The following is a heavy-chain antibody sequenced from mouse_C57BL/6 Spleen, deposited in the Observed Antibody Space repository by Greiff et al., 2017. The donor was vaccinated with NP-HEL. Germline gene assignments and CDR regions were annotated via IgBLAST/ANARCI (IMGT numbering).Heavy chain of an antibody. V-gene: IGHV1-53*01. CDR3: ARERGDYYAMDY. CDR2: INPSNGST. J-gene: IGHJ4*01. CDR1: GYTFTSYW. Sequence: QVQLQQPGTELVKPGASVKLSCKASGYTFTSYWMHWVKQRPGQGLEWIGNINPSNGSTNYNEKFKSKATLTVDKSSSTAYMQLSSLTSEDSAVYCCARERGDYYAMDYWGQGTSVTVSS.